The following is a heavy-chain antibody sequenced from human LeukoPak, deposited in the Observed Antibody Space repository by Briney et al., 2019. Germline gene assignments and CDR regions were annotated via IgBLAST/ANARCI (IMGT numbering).Heavy chain of an antibody. J-gene: IGHJ4*02. D-gene: IGHD6-19*01. V-gene: IGHV3-23*01. Sequence: GGSLRLSCAASGFTYSSCAMSWVRQAPGKGLEWVSTVRGSGGGTYYADSVKGRFTISRDNAKNSLYLQMNSLRAEDTAVYYCASFISSGWYSYFDYWGQGTLVTVSS. CDR2: VRGSGGGT. CDR3: ASFISSGWYSYFDY. CDR1: GFTYSSCA.